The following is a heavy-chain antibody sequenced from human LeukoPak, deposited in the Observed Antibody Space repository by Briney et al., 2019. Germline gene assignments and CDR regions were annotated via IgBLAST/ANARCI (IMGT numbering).Heavy chain of an antibody. V-gene: IGHV1-69*05. D-gene: IGHD1-26*01. CDR3: ATGVGATITNWFDP. CDR1: GGTFSSYA. J-gene: IGHJ5*02. CDR2: IIPIFGTA. Sequence: SVKVSCKASGGTFSSYAISWVRQAPGQGLEWMGGIIPIFGTANYAQKFQGRVMITTDECTSTAYMELSSLRSEDTAVYYCATGVGATITNWFDPWGQGTLVTVSS.